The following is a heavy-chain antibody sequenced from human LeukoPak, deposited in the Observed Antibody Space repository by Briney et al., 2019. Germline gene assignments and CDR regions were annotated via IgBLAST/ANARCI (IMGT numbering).Heavy chain of an antibody. J-gene: IGHJ4*02. D-gene: IGHD2-21*02. CDR2: IYYSGSI. CDR1: GGSISSYY. CDR3: ARETGGDEGGYFDS. Sequence: SETLSLTCTVSGGSISSYYWSWIRQPPGKGLEWIGHIYYSGSIKYNPFLKSRLTISLATSKNQFSLKLTSVTAADMAVYYCARETGGDEGGYFDSWGQGTLVTVSS. V-gene: IGHV4-59*01.